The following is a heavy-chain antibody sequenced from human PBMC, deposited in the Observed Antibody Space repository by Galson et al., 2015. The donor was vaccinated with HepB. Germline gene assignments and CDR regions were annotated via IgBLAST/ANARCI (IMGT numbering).Heavy chain of an antibody. CDR1: GFTFSTYS. Sequence: SLRLSCAASGFTFSTYSMNWVRQAPGKGLEWVAVISYDGSNQYYADSVKGRFTISRDSSKNMLYLQMNSLRDEDTAVYYCAKGNYDRSGYYHDAFDMWGQGKMVTVSS. V-gene: IGHV3-30*18. J-gene: IGHJ3*02. CDR2: ISYDGSNQ. CDR3: AKGNYDRSGYYHDAFDM. D-gene: IGHD3-22*01.